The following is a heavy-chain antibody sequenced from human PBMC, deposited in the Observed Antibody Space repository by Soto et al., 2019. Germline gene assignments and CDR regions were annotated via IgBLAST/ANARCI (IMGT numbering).Heavy chain of an antibody. J-gene: IGHJ4*02. D-gene: IGHD3-9*01. CDR2: ISYDGSNK. V-gene: IGHV3-30*18. Sequence: QVQLVESGGGVVQPGRSLRLSCAASGFTFSSYGMHWVRQAPGKGLEWVAVISYDGSNKYYADSVKGRFTISRDNSKNTLYLQMNSLRAEDTAVYYCAKHALLRYLEGYFDYWGQGTLVTVSS. CDR3: AKHALLRYLEGYFDY. CDR1: GFTFSSYG.